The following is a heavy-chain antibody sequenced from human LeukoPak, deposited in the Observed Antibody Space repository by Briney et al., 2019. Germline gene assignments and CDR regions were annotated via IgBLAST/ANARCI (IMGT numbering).Heavy chain of an antibody. Sequence: SETLSLTCTVRGGFLSTYHWSWIRQPPGKGLEWIGEINHSGSTNYNSSLKSRVSISADTSKNQFSLKLSSVTAADTAVYYCARQAYSSGWEAPWGQGTLVTVSS. CDR3: ARQAYSSGWEAP. D-gene: IGHD6-19*01. V-gene: IGHV4-34*01. J-gene: IGHJ5*02. CDR2: INHSGST. CDR1: GGFLSTYH.